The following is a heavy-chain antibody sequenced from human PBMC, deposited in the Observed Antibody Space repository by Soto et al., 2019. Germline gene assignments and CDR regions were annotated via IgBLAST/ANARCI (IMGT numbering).Heavy chain of an antibody. J-gene: IGHJ4*02. CDR1: GYTFTSYA. CDR3: ARDHRGPRDIVVVPAAISRYYFDY. CDR2: INAGNGNT. D-gene: IGHD2-2*02. V-gene: IGHV1-3*01. Sequence: ASVKVSCKASGYTFTSYAMHWVRQAPGQRLEWMGWINAGNGNTKYSQKFQGRVTITRDTSASTAYMELSSLRSEDTAVYYCARDHRGPRDIVVVPAAISRYYFDYWGQGTLVTVSS.